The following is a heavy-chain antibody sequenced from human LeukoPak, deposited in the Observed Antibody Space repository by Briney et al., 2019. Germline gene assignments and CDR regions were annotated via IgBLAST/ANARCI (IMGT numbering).Heavy chain of an antibody. CDR1: GFTFSSYS. CDR3: AKDADIVVSSYFDY. D-gene: IGHD2-2*01. V-gene: IGHV3-48*01. J-gene: IGHJ4*02. Sequence: GGSLRLSCAASGFTFSSYSMNWVRQAPGKGLEWVSYISSSSSTIYYADPVKGRFTISRDNAKNSLYLQMNSLRAEDTAVYYCAKDADIVVSSYFDYWGQGTLVTVSS. CDR2: ISSSSSTI.